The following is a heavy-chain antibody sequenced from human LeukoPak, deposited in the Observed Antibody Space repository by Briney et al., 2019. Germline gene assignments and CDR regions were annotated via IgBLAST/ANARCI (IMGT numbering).Heavy chain of an antibody. D-gene: IGHD4-17*01. CDR1: GGTFSSYT. CDR3: ASADGDYPDY. V-gene: IGHV1-69*02. CDR2: IIPILCIA. J-gene: IGHJ4*02. Sequence: PTVKLSCEASGGTFSSYTISWVRQAPGQGRVWMGGIIPILCIANYAQKFQDRVTITADKSTNTAYKEQNRLRSGDQGTNFCASADGDYPDYWGQGTLVTASS.